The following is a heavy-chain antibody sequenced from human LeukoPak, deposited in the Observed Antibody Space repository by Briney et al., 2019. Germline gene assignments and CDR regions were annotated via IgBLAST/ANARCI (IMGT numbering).Heavy chain of an antibody. J-gene: IGHJ4*02. Sequence: GGSLRLSCAASGFTFDVYAMHCVREAPGKGLEWVSLISGDGGSTYYADSVKGRFTIPRDKSKNSLYLQMNSLRTEDTALYYCAKDSYLRGSNSPVYWRQGTLVSVCS. CDR2: ISGDGGST. V-gene: IGHV3-43*02. D-gene: IGHD4-23*01. CDR3: AKDSYLRGSNSPVY. CDR1: GFTFDVYA.